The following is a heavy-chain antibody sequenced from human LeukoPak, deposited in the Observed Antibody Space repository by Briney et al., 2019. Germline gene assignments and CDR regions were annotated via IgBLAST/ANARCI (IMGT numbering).Heavy chain of an antibody. D-gene: IGHD2/OR15-2a*01. CDR1: GDSVSNNRAA. CDR3: AREKDDYFPFDP. CDR2: TFYRSKWYP. V-gene: IGHV6-1*01. Sequence: SQTLSLTCAISGDSVSNNRAAWNWIRQSPSRGLEWLGRTFYRSKWYPDYAVSVKSRIIITSDTFSNQFSLQLNSVTPEDTAVYYCAREKDDYFPFDPWGQGTLVTVSS. J-gene: IGHJ5*02.